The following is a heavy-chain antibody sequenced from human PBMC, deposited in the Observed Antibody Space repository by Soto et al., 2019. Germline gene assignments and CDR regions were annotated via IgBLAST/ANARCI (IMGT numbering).Heavy chain of an antibody. CDR3: ARVDNRIVIVGATAVDYFDY. J-gene: IGHJ4*02. V-gene: IGHV3-48*02. D-gene: IGHD1-26*01. CDR2: ISTGSSTI. CDR1: GFTFSSYS. Sequence: PGGSLRLSCAASGFTFSSYSMNWVRQAPGKGLEWVSYISTGSSTIYYADSVKGRFTISRDNAKNSLHLQMNSLKDEDTAVYYCARVDNRIVIVGATAVDYFDYWGQGTLVTVSS.